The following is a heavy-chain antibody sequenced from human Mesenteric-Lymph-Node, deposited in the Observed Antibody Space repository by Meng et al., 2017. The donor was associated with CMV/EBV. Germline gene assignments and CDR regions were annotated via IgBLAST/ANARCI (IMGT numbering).Heavy chain of an antibody. CDR3: AKRDWLSY. J-gene: IGHJ4*02. V-gene: IGHV3-30*02. D-gene: IGHD3/OR15-3a*01. CDR1: GFTVSSNY. Sequence: GESLKISCAASGFTVSSNYMSWVRQAPGKGLEWVAFIRYDGSNKYYADSVKGRFTISRDNSKNTLYLQMNSLRAEDTAVYYCAKRDWLSYWGQGTLVTVSS. CDR2: IRYDGSNK.